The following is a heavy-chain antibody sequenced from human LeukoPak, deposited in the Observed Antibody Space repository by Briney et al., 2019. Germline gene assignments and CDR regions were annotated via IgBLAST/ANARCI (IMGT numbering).Heavy chain of an antibody. CDR2: IKSKTDGGTT. J-gene: IGHJ4*02. V-gene: IGHV3-15*01. CDR1: GFTFSNAW. D-gene: IGHD6-19*01. CDR3: TKATPDSTGWIDY. Sequence: GGSLRLSCAASGFTFSNAWMSWVRQAPGKGLEWVGRIKSKTDGGTTDYVAPVKGRFSISRDDAKSTLYLQMNSLKIEDTAVYYCTKATPDSTGWIDYWGQGNLVTVSS.